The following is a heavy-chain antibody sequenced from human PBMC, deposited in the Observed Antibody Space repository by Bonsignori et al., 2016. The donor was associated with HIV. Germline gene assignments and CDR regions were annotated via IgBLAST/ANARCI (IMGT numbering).Heavy chain of an antibody. V-gene: IGHV4-39*07. CDR3: ARWGEGFDY. J-gene: IGHJ4*02. D-gene: IGHD1-26*01. CDR1: GGSISSSSYY. CDR2: IYYSGST. Sequence: SETLSLTCTVSGGSISSSSYYWGWIRQPPGKGLEWIGSIYYSGSTYYNPSLKSRVTISVDTSKNQFSLKLSSVTAADTAVYYCARWGEGFDYWGQGTLVTVSS.